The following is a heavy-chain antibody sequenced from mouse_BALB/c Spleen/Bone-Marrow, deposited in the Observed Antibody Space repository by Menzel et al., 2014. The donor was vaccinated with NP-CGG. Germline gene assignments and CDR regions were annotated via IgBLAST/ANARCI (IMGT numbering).Heavy chain of an antibody. V-gene: IGHV14-3*02. Sequence: EVQLQESGAELVKPGASVKLSCTASGFNIKDTYMHWVKQRPEQGLEWIGRIDPANGNTKYDPKFQGKATITADTSSSTAYLQLSSLTSEDTAVYYCANYDYGWYFDVWGAGTTVTVSS. CDR3: ANYDYGWYFDV. D-gene: IGHD2-4*01. J-gene: IGHJ1*01. CDR2: IDPANGNT. CDR1: GFNIKDTY.